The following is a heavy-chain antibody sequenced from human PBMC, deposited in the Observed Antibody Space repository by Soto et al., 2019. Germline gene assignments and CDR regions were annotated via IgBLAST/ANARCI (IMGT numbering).Heavy chain of an antibody. D-gene: IGHD2-15*01. CDR1: GFTFSSYA. V-gene: IGHV3-23*01. J-gene: IGHJ2*01. Sequence: PVGSLRLSCAASGFTFSSYAMTWVRQAPGKGLEWVSSISFSDGGTYYADSVKGRLTISRDNSKNTLFLQVNSLRVEDTAVYYCVKDDRILGRRYFDLWGRGTLVTVSS. CDR2: ISFSDGGT. CDR3: VKDDRILGRRYFDL.